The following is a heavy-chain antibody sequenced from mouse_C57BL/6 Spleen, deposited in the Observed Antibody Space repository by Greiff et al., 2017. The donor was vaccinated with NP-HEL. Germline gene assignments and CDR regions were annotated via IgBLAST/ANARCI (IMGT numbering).Heavy chain of an antibody. J-gene: IGHJ2*01. Sequence: QVQLQQSGAELVRPGTSVKVSCKASGYAFTNYLIEWVKQRPGQGLEWIGVINPGSGGTNYNEKFKGKATLTADKSSSTAYMQLSSLTSEDSAVYFCAKTDGYYVDYCGQGTTLTVSS. V-gene: IGHV1-54*01. CDR2: INPGSGGT. D-gene: IGHD2-3*01. CDR3: AKTDGYYVDY. CDR1: GYAFTNYL.